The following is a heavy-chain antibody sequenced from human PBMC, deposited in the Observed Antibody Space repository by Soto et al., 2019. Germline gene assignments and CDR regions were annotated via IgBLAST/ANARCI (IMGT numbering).Heavy chain of an antibody. Sequence: PSETLSLTCTISGGSVSVYYWSWIRQSTSPGLEWIGYIYASGSPYYNPSLRSRVTISADTSKNQISLKLTSPTAADTAVYYCARGVGSSPPQYWGRGTLVTVSS. D-gene: IGHD1-26*01. CDR2: IYASGSP. V-gene: IGHV4-59*02. CDR1: GGSVSVYY. J-gene: IGHJ4*02. CDR3: ARGVGSSPPQY.